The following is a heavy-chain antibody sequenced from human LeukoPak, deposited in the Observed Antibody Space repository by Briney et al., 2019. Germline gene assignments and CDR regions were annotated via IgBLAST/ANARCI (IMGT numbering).Heavy chain of an antibody. CDR2: IIPIFGTA. CDR3: ARDVGGYYGSGSYYRAFDC. CDR1: GGTFSSYA. D-gene: IGHD3-10*01. V-gene: IGHV1-69*06. J-gene: IGHJ4*02. Sequence: SVKVSCKASGGTFSSYAISWVRQAPGQGLEWMGGIIPIFGTANYAQKFQGRVTITADKSTSTAYMELSSLRSEDTAVYYCARDVGGYYGSGSYYRAFDCWGQGTLVTVSS.